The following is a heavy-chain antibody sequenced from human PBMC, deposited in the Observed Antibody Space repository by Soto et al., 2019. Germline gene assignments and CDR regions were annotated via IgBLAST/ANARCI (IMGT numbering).Heavy chain of an antibody. J-gene: IGHJ4*02. Sequence: QVQLVESGGGVVQPGRSLRLSCAASGFTFSSYAMHWVRQAPGKGLEWVAVISYDGSNKYYADSVKGRFTISRDNSKNTLYLQMNSLRAEDTAVYYCARDRWYYDSSGYYLGSLGYWGQGTLVTVSS. CDR3: ARDRWYYDSSGYYLGSLGY. CDR1: GFTFSSYA. V-gene: IGHV3-30-3*01. D-gene: IGHD3-22*01. CDR2: ISYDGSNK.